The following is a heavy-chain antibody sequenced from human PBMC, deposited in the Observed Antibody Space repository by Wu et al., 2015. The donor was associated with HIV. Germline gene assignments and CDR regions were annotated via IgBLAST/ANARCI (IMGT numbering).Heavy chain of an antibody. CDR1: GGTFSSYA. CDR3: ARDSHCGGDCLFFGHY. V-gene: IGHV1-69*05. CDR2: IIPIFGSV. D-gene: IGHD2-21*01. J-gene: IGHJ4*02. Sequence: QVQLVQSGAEVKKPGSSVKVSCKASGGTFSSYAISWVRQAPGQGLEWMGGIIPIFGSVNSAQKFQGRVTITTDESTNTAYMELSSLRSDDTAMYYCARDSHCGGDCLFFGHYWGQGALVTVSS.